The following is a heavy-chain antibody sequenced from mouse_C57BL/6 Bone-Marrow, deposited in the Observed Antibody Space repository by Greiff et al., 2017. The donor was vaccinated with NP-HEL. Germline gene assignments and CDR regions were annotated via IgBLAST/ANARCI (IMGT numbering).Heavy chain of an antibody. V-gene: IGHV1-15*01. CDR3: TRSSYYSNGGY. Sequence: QVQLKESGAELVRPGASVTLSCKASGYTFTDYEMHWVKQTPVHGLEWIGAIDPETGGTAYNQKFTGMAILTADNSSSTAYMELRSLTSEDSAVYYCTRSSYYSNGGYWGQGTTLTVSS. J-gene: IGHJ2*01. CDR2: IDPETGGT. D-gene: IGHD2-5*01. CDR1: GYTFTDYE.